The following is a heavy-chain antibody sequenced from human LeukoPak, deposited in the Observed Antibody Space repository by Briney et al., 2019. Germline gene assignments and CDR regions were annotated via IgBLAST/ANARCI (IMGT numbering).Heavy chain of an antibody. CDR1: GYTFTNYG. J-gene: IGHJ4*02. Sequence: ASVKVSCKASGYTFTNYGISWVRQAPGQGLEWMGWISTYYGHTNYTQKLQGRVTMTTDTSTSTAYMEMRSLRSDDTAVYYCARAPDYFDGSGSSGRWSHWGQGTLVTVSS. D-gene: IGHD3-22*01. V-gene: IGHV1-18*01. CDR2: ISTYYGHT. CDR3: ARAPDYFDGSGSSGRWSH.